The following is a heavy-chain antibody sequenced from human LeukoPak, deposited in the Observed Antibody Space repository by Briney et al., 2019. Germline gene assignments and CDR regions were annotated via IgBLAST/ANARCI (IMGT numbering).Heavy chain of an antibody. CDR2: IRSKAYGGTT. J-gene: IGHJ6*04. CDR3: TRTMVRGVVPNYYYYGTDV. V-gene: IGHV3-49*04. D-gene: IGHD3-10*01. CDR1: GFTFGDYA. Sequence: PGRSLRLSCTASGFTFGDYAMSWVRQAPGKGLEWVGFIRSKAYGGTTEYAASVKGRFTISRDDSKSIAYLQMNSLKTEDTAVYYCTRTMVRGVVPNYYYYGTDVWGKGTTVTVSS.